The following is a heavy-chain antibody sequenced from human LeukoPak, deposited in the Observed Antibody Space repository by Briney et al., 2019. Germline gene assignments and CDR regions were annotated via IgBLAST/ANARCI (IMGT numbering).Heavy chain of an antibody. CDR2: INPNSGGT. J-gene: IGHJ3*02. D-gene: IGHD2-2*01. V-gene: IGHV1-2*02. Sequence: GASVKVSCKASGYTFTSYYMHWVRQAPGQGLEWMGWINPNSGGTNYAQKFQGRVTMTRDTSVSTAYMELSRLRSDDTAVYYCAREYQPSDAFDIWGQGTMVTVSS. CDR1: GYTFTSYY. CDR3: AREYQPSDAFDI.